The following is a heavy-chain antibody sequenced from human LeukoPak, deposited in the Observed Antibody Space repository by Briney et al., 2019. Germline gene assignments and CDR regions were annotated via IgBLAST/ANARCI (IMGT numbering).Heavy chain of an antibody. Sequence: ASVKVSCKASGYTFTSYSMNWVRQAPGQGPEWMGIINPSDASTTYAQKFQGRVTMTRDMSTSTVYMELSSLRSEDTAVYYCARDRGGYNYFDYWGQGTLVTVSS. CDR1: GYTFTSYS. D-gene: IGHD5-24*01. CDR3: ARDRGGYNYFDY. CDR2: INPSDAST. J-gene: IGHJ4*02. V-gene: IGHV1-46*01.